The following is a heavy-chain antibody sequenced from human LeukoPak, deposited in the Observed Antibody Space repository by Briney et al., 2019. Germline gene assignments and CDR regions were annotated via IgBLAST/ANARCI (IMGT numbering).Heavy chain of an antibody. V-gene: IGHV4-39*07. J-gene: IGHJ4*02. CDR3: AGEMATVDY. CDR2: IYYSGST. Sequence: PSETLSLTCTVSGGSISSSSYYWGWIRQPPGKGLEWIGSIYYSGSTYYNPSLKSRVTISVDTSKNQFSLKLSSVTAADTAVYYCAGEMATVDYWGQGTLVTVSS. CDR1: GGSISSSSYY. D-gene: IGHD5-24*01.